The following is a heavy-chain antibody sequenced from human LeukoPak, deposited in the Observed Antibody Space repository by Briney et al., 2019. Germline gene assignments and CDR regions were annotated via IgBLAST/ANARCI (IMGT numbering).Heavy chain of an antibody. D-gene: IGHD3/OR15-3a*01. CDR2: IRPDGSAV. J-gene: IGHJ6*02. CDR3: ARFGLPYSIDL. Sequence: GGSLRLSCIASGFTFNQHSRRWVRQAPVKGLEWVASIRPDGSAVFYVDSVKGRFTFSRDNAKNSLDLQMNSLRAEDTAVYYCARFGLPYSIDLWGQGTMVTVSS. CDR1: GFTFNQHS. V-gene: IGHV3-7*01.